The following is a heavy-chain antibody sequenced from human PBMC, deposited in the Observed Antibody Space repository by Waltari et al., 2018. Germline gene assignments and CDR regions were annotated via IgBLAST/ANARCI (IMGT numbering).Heavy chain of an antibody. V-gene: IGHV5-51*01. J-gene: IGHJ3*02. D-gene: IGHD2-8*01. CDR1: GYSFTSYW. CDR3: ARHRSYDSEWYAFDI. Sequence: EVQLVQSGAEVKKPGESLKISCKGSGYSFTSYWIGWVRQMPGKGLEWMGMIYPGYSDTRYSPALQGQVTISADKSISTAYLQWSSLKASDTAMYYCARHRSYDSEWYAFDIWGQGTMVTVSS. CDR2: IYPGYSDT.